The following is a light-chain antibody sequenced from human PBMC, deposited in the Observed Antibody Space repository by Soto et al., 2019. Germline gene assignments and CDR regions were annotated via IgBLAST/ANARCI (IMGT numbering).Light chain of an antibody. CDR2: GAS. V-gene: IGKV3-15*01. CDR3: QQFHNWPRT. Sequence: EIVMTQSPATMSVSPGERATLSCRASQSMGSNVAWYQQKPGQAPRLLIYGASTRAAGIPARFSGSGSGTEFTLTVTSLQSEDFGVYYCQQFHNWPRTFGQGTKLEIK. CDR1: QSMGSN. J-gene: IGKJ1*01.